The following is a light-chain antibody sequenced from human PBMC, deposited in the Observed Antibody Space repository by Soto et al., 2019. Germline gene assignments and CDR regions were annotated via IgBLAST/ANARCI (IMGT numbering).Light chain of an antibody. CDR1: SSDVGDYDY. Sequence: QSALTQPASVSGSPGQSITISCTGTSSDVGDYDYVSWYQHHPGKAPKLIIYEVSNRPSGVSDRFSGSKSGYTASLIISGLQAEDEADYYCSSYTISNTLPFVFGTGTKVTVL. CDR2: EVS. CDR3: SSYTISNTLPFV. V-gene: IGLV2-14*01. J-gene: IGLJ1*01.